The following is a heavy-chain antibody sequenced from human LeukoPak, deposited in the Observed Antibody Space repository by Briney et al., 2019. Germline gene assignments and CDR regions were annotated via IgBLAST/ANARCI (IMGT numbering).Heavy chain of an antibody. V-gene: IGHV6-1*01. D-gene: IGHD2-2*01. J-gene: IGHJ5*02. CDR2: TYYRSTWYN. CDR3: ARRLTQYDCFDP. Sequence: SQTLSLTCAISGDSVSSSSVTWNWIRQSPSRGLEWLGRTYYRSTWYNDYAVSVRGRITVNPDTSKDQFSLHLNSVTPEDTAVYYCARRLTQYDCFDPWGQGILVTVSS. CDR1: GDSVSSSSVT.